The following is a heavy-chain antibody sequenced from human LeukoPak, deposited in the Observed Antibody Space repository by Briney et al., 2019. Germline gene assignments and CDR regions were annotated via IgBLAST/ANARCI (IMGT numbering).Heavy chain of an antibody. CDR3: ARSYGSGSYYNAPFDY. D-gene: IGHD3-10*01. Sequence: PGGSLRLSCAASGFTFSSYGMHWVRQAPGKGLEWVAVISYDGSNKYYADSVKGRFTISRDNSKNTLYLQMNSLRAEDTAVYYCARSYGSGSYYNAPFDYWGQGTLVTVSS. J-gene: IGHJ4*02. V-gene: IGHV3-30*03. CDR2: ISYDGSNK. CDR1: GFTFSSYG.